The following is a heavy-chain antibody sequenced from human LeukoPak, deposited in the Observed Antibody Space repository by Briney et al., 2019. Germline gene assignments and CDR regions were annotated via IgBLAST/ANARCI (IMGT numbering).Heavy chain of an antibody. D-gene: IGHD3-10*01. CDR2: INHSGST. V-gene: IGHV4-34*01. J-gene: IGHJ3*02. CDR3: AGYPRRGYYYGSGREAFDI. CDR1: GDSMSPYY. Sequence: SETLSLTCSVSGDSMSPYYWSWIRQPPGKGLEWIGEINHSGSTNYNPSLKSRVTISVDTSKNQFSLKLSSVTAADTAVYYCAGYPRRGYYYGSGREAFDIWGQGTMVTVSS.